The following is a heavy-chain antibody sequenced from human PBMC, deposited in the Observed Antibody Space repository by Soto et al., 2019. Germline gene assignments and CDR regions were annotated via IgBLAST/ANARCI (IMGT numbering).Heavy chain of an antibody. V-gene: IGHV3-30-3*01. CDR2: ISNDGSNK. J-gene: IGHJ4*02. Sequence: QVQLVESGGGVVQPGRSLRLSCAASGFTFSSYAMHWVRQAPGKGLEWVAVISNDGSNKYYADSVKGRFTISRDNSKNTLFLQMNSLRAEDTAVYYCARVGGLHYFDYWDQGTLVTVSS. D-gene: IGHD4-17*01. CDR3: ARVGGLHYFDY. CDR1: GFTFSSYA.